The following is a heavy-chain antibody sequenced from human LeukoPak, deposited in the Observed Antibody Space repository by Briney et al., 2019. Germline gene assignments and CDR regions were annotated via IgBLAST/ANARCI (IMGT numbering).Heavy chain of an antibody. CDR1: GFTVSNNY. D-gene: IGHD6-19*01. Sequence: GGSLRLSCAVSGFTVSNNYMSWVRQAPGKGLEWVSVMYSGGSTYYADSVKGRFTISRDNSKNTVYLQMNSLRAEDTAVYYCARLDVVAGRAYWGLGTLVTVSS. V-gene: IGHV3-53*01. J-gene: IGHJ4*02. CDR3: ARLDVVAGRAY. CDR2: MYSGGST.